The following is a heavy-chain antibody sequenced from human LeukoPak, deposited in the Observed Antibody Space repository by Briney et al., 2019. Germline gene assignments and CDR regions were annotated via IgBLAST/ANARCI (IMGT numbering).Heavy chain of an antibody. J-gene: IGHJ4*02. CDR1: GFTFSGYV. V-gene: IGHV3-48*01. D-gene: IGHD3-16*02. Sequence: GGSLRLSCAASGFTFSGYVMSWVRQAPGKGLEWVSYISSSSSTINYADSVKGRFTISRDNAKNSLYLQMNSLRGEDTAIYYCARIRGSYQEFDYWGQGTPVTVSS. CDR2: ISSSSSTI. CDR3: ARIRGSYQEFDY.